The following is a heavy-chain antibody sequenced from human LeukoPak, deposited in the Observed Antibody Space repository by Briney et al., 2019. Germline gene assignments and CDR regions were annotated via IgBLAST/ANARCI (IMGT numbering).Heavy chain of an antibody. J-gene: IGHJ4*02. Sequence: GESLQISCQGSGYSFTNNWIGWVRQMPGNGLEWMGIIYPGDSDTRYSPSSQGQVTISADKSISTAYLQWTSLKASDTAMYYCARRYSDTSGYYFDYWGQGTLVTVSS. CDR2: IYPGDSDT. V-gene: IGHV5-51*01. CDR3: ARRYSDTSGYYFDY. CDR1: GYSFTNNW. D-gene: IGHD3-22*01.